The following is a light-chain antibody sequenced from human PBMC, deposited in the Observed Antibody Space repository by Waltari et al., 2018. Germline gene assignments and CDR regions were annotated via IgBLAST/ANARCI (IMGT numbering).Light chain of an antibody. V-gene: IGLV1-44*01. CDR1: SSNIGSKA. CDR2: TND. J-gene: IGLJ2*01. CDR3: AAWDDSLNGVV. Sequence: QSMLTQPPSVSGTPGQRVTISCSGSSSNIGSKAVTWYEHLPGTAPKLLIYTNDQRPSGVPDRFSGSKSGTSASLAISGLQSEDEADYYCAAWDDSLNGVVFGGGTKVTVL.